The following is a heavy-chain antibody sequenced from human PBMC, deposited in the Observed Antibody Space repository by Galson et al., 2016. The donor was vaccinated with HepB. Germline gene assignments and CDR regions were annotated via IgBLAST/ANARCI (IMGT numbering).Heavy chain of an antibody. V-gene: IGHV3-33*01. CDR2: IWHDGSYE. CDR1: GFTFSSFG. CDR3: ARDGGNFFDY. J-gene: IGHJ4*02. Sequence: SLRLSCAASGFTFSSFGFHWVRQAPGKGLEWVAVIWHDGSYEAYADSVKGRFTISRDNSKNTLFLQMNSLRAEDTAVYYCARDGGNFFDYWGQGSLVTVSS. D-gene: IGHD3-16*01.